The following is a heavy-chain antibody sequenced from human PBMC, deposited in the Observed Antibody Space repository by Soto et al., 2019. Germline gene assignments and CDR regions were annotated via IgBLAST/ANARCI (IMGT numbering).Heavy chain of an antibody. CDR1: GGAXTSYA. CDR2: IIPIFCTA. CDR3: ARTYGMDV. J-gene: IGHJ6*02. V-gene: IGHV1-69*06. Sequence: SXKVSFGASGGAXTSYAIGWVRQAPGQGLEWMGGIIPIFCTANYAQKFQGRVTITADKSTSKAYMELSSLISEDTAVYYCARTYGMDVWGQGPTVTVS.